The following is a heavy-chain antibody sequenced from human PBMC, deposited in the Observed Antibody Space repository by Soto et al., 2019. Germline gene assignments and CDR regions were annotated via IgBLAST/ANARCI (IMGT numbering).Heavy chain of an antibody. V-gene: IGHV4-59*01. Sequence: SETLSLTCTVSGGSISSYYWSWIRQPPGKGLEWIGYIYYSGSTNYNPSLKSRVTITVDTSKNQFSLKLSSVTAADTAVFYCARGGYRGYDGDYFDDWGQGTLVTVSS. CDR1: GGSISSYY. D-gene: IGHD5-12*01. J-gene: IGHJ4*02. CDR2: IYYSGST. CDR3: ARGGYRGYDGDYFDD.